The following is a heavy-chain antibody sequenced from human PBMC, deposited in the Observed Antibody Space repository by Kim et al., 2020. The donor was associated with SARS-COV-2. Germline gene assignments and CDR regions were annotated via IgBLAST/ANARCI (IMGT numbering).Heavy chain of an antibody. V-gene: IGHV3-48*02. CDR2: ISSSSSNI. CDR3: ARDRGLYYSDSSGYFGAGDC. CDR1: GFTLSGYN. J-gene: IGHJ4*02. Sequence: GGSLRLSCAASGFTLSGYNFNWVRQAPGKGLEWVSYISSSSSNINYGDSVKGRFTISRDNARNSLYLQMNSLRDEDTAVYYCARDRGLYYSDSSGYFGAGDCWGQGTLVTVSS. D-gene: IGHD3-22*01.